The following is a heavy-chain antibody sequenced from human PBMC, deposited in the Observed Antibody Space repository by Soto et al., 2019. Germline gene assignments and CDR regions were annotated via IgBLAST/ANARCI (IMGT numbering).Heavy chain of an antibody. CDR1: GFTFSSYA. CDR3: AKGERYYDFWSGHTYYYYYIDG. J-gene: IGHJ6*03. Sequence: GGSLRLSCAASGFTFSSYAVSWVRQAPGKGLEWVSAISGSGGSTYYADSVKGRFTISRDNSKNTLYLQMNSLRAEDTAVYYYAKGERYYDFWSGHTYYYYYIDGWGKGTTVTVSS. D-gene: IGHD3-3*01. V-gene: IGHV3-23*01. CDR2: ISGSGGST.